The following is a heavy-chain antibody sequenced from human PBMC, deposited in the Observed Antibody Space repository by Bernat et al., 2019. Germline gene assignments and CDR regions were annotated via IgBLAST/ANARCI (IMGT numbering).Heavy chain of an antibody. V-gene: IGHV3-23*01. CDR2: ISGSGGST. CDR1: GFTFSSYA. J-gene: IGHJ4*02. CDR3: APWAGGLRYFDWSY. Sequence: EVQLLESGGGLVQPGGSLRLSCAASGFTFSSYAMSWVRQAPWKGLEWVSAISGSGGSTYYADSVKGRFTISRDNSKNTLYLQMNSLRAEDTAVYYCAPWAGGLRYFDWSYWGQGTLVTVSS. D-gene: IGHD3-9*01.